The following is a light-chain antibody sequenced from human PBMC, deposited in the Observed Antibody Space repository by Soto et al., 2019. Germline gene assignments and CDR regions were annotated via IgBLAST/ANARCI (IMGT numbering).Light chain of an antibody. J-gene: IGLJ1*01. V-gene: IGLV2-14*03. CDR2: DVS. Sequence: QSALTQPASVSGSPGQSITISCTGTSSDVGNYNYVSWHQHHPGKAPKLMINDVSNRPSGVSNRFSGSKSGNTASLTISGLQAEDEEDYYCSSYTSSDTDVFGTGTKVTVL. CDR1: SSDVGNYNY. CDR3: SSYTSSDTDV.